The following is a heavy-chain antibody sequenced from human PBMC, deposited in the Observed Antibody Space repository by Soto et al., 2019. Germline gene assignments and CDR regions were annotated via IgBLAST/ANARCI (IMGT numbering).Heavy chain of an antibody. CDR1: GFTFDSPYSHG. J-gene: IGHJ4*01. Sequence: GGSLRLSCAASGFTFDSPYSHGMSWVRQSPGKGPEWVSTISSNGANTHYAESVKGRFTISKDASRNTVHLHMNNLRAEDTATYFCVSWVSAHFHYWGHGTPVAVS. CDR3: VSWVSAHFHY. CDR2: ISSNGANT. V-gene: IGHV3-23*01. D-gene: IGHD2-8*01.